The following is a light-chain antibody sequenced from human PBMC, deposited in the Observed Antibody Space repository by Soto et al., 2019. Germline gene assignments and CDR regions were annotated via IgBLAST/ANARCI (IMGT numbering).Light chain of an antibody. CDR3: SSYTSSSTLV. Sequence: QSALTQPASVSGSPGQSITISCTGTSSDVGGSNYVSWYQQHPGKAPKLMIYEVSNRPSGVSNRFSGSKSGNTASLTISGLQAEDEADYYCSSYTSSSTLVFGRGTQPTVL. CDR1: SSDVGGSNY. CDR2: EVS. J-gene: IGLJ2*01. V-gene: IGLV2-14*01.